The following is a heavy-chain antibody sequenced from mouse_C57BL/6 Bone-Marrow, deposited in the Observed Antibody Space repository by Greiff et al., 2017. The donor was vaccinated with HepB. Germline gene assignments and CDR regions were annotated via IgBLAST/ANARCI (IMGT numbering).Heavy chain of an antibody. V-gene: IGHV6-3*01. J-gene: IGHJ2*01. D-gene: IGHD3-1*01. Sequence: EVKLMESGGGLVQPGGSMKLSCVASGFTFSNYWMNWVRQSPEKGLEWVAQIRLKSDNYATHYAESVKGRFTITRDDSKRSVYLQMNNLRAEDTGIYYCPWGAFDYWGQGTTLTVSS. CDR2: IRLKSDNYAT. CDR1: GFTFSNYW. CDR3: PWGAFDY.